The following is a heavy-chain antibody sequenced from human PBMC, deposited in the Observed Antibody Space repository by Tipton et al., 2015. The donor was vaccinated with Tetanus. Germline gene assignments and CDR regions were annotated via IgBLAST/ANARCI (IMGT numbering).Heavy chain of an antibody. CDR2: VENGGTA. J-gene: IGHJ4*02. CDR1: GDFITSTSYY. D-gene: IGHD3-3*01. V-gene: IGHV4-39*01. Sequence: TLSLTCTVSGDFITSTSYYWGWIRQAPGKGLEWIGAVENGGTAYYNPSLRSRVTISRDTSKNQVSLRLTSVTAADTAVYYCARGVDRTKAGIDWGQGTLVTVSS. CDR3: ARGVDRTKAGID.